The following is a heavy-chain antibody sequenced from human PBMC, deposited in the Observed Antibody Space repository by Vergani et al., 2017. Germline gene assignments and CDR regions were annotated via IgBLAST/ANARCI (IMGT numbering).Heavy chain of an antibody. CDR1: GYSISSGYY. V-gene: IGHV4-38-2*02. J-gene: IGHJ4*02. D-gene: IGHD3-9*01. CDR2: IYHSGST. CDR3: ARSYDILTGPPRAFDY. Sequence: QVQLQESCPGLVKPSETLSLTCTVSGYSISSGYYWGWIRQPPGKGLEWIGSIYHSGSTYYNPSLKSRVTISVDTSKNQFSLKLCSVAAADTAVYYCARSYDILTGPPRAFDYWGQGTLVTVSS.